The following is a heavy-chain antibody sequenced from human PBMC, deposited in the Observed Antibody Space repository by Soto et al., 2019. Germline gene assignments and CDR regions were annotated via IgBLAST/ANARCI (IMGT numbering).Heavy chain of an antibody. D-gene: IGHD5-12*01. CDR2: IYYSGST. CDR1: GGSISSGGYY. Sequence: QVQLQESGPGLVKPSQTLSLTCTVSGGSISSGGYYWSWIRQHPGKGLEWLGYIYYSGSTYYNPSLKSRVTISVDTSKNQFSLKLSSVTAADTAVYYCARGGGYSGYDSNYYYGMDVWGQGTTVTVSS. J-gene: IGHJ6*02. V-gene: IGHV4-31*03. CDR3: ARGGGYSGYDSNYYYGMDV.